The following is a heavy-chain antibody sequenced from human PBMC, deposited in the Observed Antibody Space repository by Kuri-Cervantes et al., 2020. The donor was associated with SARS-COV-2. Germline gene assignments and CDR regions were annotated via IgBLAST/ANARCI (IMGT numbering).Heavy chain of an antibody. CDR1: GFTFNDYY. V-gene: IGHV3-11*06. J-gene: IGHJ4*02. CDR2: ISSSSSYT. CDR3: ARGGGRQLNTDFDY. D-gene: IGHD5-18*01. Sequence: LSLTCAASGFTFNDYYMSWIRQAPGKGLEWISYISSSSSYTNYADSVKGRFTISRDNAKNSLYLQMNSLRAEDTAVYYCARGGGRQLNTDFDYWGQGTLVTVSS.